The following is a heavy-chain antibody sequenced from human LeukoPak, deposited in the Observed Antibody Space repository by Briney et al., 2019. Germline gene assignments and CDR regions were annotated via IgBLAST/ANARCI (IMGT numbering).Heavy chain of an antibody. D-gene: IGHD6-13*01. CDR2: INPNSGGT. CDR3: ARVGYSSSWYEDY. Sequence: PVKVSCKASGYTFTGYYMHCVRQAPGQGLEWMGWINPNSGGTNYAQKFQGRVTMTRDTSISTAYMELSRLRSDDTAVYYCARVGYSSSWYEDYWGQGTLVTVS. J-gene: IGHJ4*02. V-gene: IGHV1-2*02. CDR1: GYTFTGYY.